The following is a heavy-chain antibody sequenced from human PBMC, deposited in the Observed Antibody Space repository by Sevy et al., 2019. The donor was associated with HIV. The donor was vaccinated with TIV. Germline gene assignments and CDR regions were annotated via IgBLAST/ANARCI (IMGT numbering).Heavy chain of an antibody. Sequence: GGSLRLSCAASGFTFRSYGMHWVLQAPGKGLVWVSRINADGTTTTYVDSVEGGFTISRDNAKNTLYLQMNSLRVEDTAVYYCARGSDTTNSAQWFDPWGQGTLVTVSS. CDR1: GFTFRSYG. CDR3: ARGSDTTNSAQWFDP. J-gene: IGHJ5*02. D-gene: IGHD1-26*01. V-gene: IGHV3-74*01. CDR2: INADGTTT.